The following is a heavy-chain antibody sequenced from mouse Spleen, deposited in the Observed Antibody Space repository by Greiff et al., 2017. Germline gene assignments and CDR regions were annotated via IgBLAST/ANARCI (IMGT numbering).Heavy chain of an antibody. CDR1: GFTFSSYG. V-gene: IGHV5-9-2*01. J-gene: IGHJ3*01. Sequence: EVKLVESGGGLVKPGGSLKLSCAASGFTFSSYGMSWVRQTPEKRLEWVATISGGGSYTYYPDSVKGRFTISRDNAKNNLYLQMSSLRSEDTALYYCARFYYGNAWFAYWGEGTLVTVSA. D-gene: IGHD2-1*01. CDR2: ISGGGSYT. CDR3: ARFYYGNAWFAY.